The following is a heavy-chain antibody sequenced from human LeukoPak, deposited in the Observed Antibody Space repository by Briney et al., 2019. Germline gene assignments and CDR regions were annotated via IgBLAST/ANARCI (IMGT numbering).Heavy chain of an antibody. Sequence: GASVKVSCKASGGTFSSYAINWVRQATGQGLEWMGWVNPNSGNTGYAQKFQGRVTMTRNTSISTAYMELSSLRSEDTAVYYCARGLPTYYDFWSGSIGWSGYNWFDPWGQGTLVTVSS. D-gene: IGHD3-3*01. J-gene: IGHJ5*02. CDR3: ARGLPTYYDFWSGSIGWSGYNWFDP. V-gene: IGHV1-8*02. CDR1: GGTFSSYA. CDR2: VNPNSGNT.